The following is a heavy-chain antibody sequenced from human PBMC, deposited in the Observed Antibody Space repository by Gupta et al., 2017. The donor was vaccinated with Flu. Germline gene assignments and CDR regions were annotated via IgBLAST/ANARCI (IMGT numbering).Heavy chain of an antibody. Sequence: GKGLEWIGSIYYSGSTYYNPSLKSRVTISVDTSKNQFSLKLSSVTAADTAVYYCARRVLDDSSGYYYYYFDYWGQGTLVTGSS. J-gene: IGHJ4*02. CDR2: IYYSGST. CDR3: ARRVLDDSSGYYYYYFDY. V-gene: IGHV4-39*01. D-gene: IGHD3-22*01.